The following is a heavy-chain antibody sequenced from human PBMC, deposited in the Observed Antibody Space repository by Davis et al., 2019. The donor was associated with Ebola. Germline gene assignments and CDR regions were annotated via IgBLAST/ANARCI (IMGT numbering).Heavy chain of an antibody. V-gene: IGHV3-53*01. CDR2: IYCSGST. D-gene: IGHD6-19*01. CDR1: GFTVSSSY. J-gene: IGHJ4*02. CDR3: ARVSVIGTGGWWNDDY. Sequence: PGGSLSLSCTASGFTVSSSYMTWIRQAPGKGLEWVGFIYCSGSTHYADSVKARFTFSRDNSNNTLYLQMNSLRAEDTAVYYCARVSVIGTGGWWNDDYWGQGTLVTVSS.